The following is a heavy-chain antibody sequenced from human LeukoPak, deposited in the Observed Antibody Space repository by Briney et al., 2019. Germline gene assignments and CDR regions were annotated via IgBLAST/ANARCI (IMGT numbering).Heavy chain of an antibody. CDR3: ATENYASPYY. CDR1: GFTFSHYY. V-gene: IGHV3-11*06. J-gene: IGHJ4*02. D-gene: IGHD2-2*01. Sequence: PGGSLRLSCVVSGFTFSHYYMSWVRQAPGKGLEWVSFISGSGSYTNYVDSVKGRFTISRDNARNSLYLQMNSLRAEDTAVYYCATENYASPYYWGQGTLVTVSS. CDR2: ISGSGSYT.